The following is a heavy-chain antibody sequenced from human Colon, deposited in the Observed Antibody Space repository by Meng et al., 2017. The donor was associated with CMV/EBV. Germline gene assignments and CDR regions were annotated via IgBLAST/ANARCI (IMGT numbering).Heavy chain of an antibody. D-gene: IGHD4-11*01. CDR3: TTGYSNPRGTEYYYFYAIDV. CDR1: GFTFSSYW. CDR2: INQDGSEK. J-gene: IGHJ6*02. V-gene: IGHV3-7*03. Sequence: GESLKISCAASGFTFSSYWMSWVRQAPGKGLEWVANINQDGSEKYYVDSVKGRFTISRDDSKNTLYLQMNSLKTEDTAVYYCTTGYSNPRGTEYYYFYAIDVWGQGTTVTVSS.